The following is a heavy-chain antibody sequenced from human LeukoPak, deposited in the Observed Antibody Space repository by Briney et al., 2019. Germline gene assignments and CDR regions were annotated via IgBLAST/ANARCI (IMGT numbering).Heavy chain of an antibody. D-gene: IGHD3-10*01. J-gene: IGHJ3*02. Sequence: SETLSLTCTVSGGSISSSSYYWGWIRQPPGKGLEWIGSTHYSGSTYYNPSLKSRVTIFVDTSKNQFSLKLSSVTAADTAVYYCARARNGWFGELEGGAFDIWGQGTMVTVSS. CDR2: THYSGST. CDR3: ARARNGWFGELEGGAFDI. V-gene: IGHV4-39*07. CDR1: GGSISSSSYY.